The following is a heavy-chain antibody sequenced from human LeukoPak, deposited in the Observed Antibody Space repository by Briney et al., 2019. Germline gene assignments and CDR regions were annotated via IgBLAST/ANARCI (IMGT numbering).Heavy chain of an antibody. Sequence: SETLSLTCTVSGGSISGYYWSWIRQSPGKGLEWIAYIYYSGSTNYNPSLKSRVTISLDTSKNQFSLKLTSVTAADTAVYYCARDDSGSYYFDSWGQGTLVTVSS. CDR1: GGSISGYY. D-gene: IGHD6-19*01. CDR3: ARDDSGSYYFDS. CDR2: IYYSGST. J-gene: IGHJ4*02. V-gene: IGHV4-59*01.